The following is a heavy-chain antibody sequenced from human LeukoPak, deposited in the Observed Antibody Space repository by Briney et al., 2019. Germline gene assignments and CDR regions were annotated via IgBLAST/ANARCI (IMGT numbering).Heavy chain of an antibody. CDR3: ARQYSSSWPNYYYYMDV. Sequence: PSETLSLTCAVYGGSFSGYYWSWIRQPPGKGLEWIGEINHSGSTNYNPSLKSRVTISVDTSKNQFSLKLSSVTAADTAVYYCARQYSSSWPNYYYYMDVWGKGTTVTISS. CDR1: GGSFSGYY. V-gene: IGHV4-34*01. J-gene: IGHJ6*03. CDR2: INHSGST. D-gene: IGHD6-13*01.